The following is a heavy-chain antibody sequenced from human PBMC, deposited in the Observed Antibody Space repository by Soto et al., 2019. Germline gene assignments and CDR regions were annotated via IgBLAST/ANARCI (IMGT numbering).Heavy chain of an antibody. Sequence: ASVKVSCKASGYTFTSYDINWVRQATGQGLEWMGWMNPNSGNTGYAQKFQGRVTITRNTSISTAYMELSSLRSEDTAVYYCARVPLYCSGGSCYSDPFDYWGQGTLVTVSS. CDR1: GYTFTSYD. V-gene: IGHV1-8*01. J-gene: IGHJ4*02. D-gene: IGHD2-15*01. CDR2: MNPNSGNT. CDR3: ARVPLYCSGGSCYSDPFDY.